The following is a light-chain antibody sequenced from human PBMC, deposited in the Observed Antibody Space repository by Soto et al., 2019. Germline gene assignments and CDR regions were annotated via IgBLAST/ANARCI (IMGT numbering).Light chain of an antibody. CDR1: SSDVGSYNR. CDR2: EVS. V-gene: IGLV2-18*01. Sequence: QSALTQPPSVSGSPGQSVTISCTGTSSDVGSYNRVSWYQQPPGTAPKLMIYEVSNRPSGVPDRFSGSKSGNTASLTISGLQAEDEADYSCSLYTSSSTFHVVFGGGTKVTVL. J-gene: IGLJ2*01. CDR3: SLYTSSSTFHVV.